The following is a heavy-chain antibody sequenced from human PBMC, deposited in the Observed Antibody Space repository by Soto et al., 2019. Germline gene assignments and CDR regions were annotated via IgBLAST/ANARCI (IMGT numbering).Heavy chain of an antibody. Sequence: EVQLVESGGGLIQPGGSLRLSCVASGFTVSTYRMSWVRQAPGEGLEWVSVIYNAANTYYIDSVKGRFTISRDNSKNPLYLQMNSVRVEDTAVYYCVRATDTSSCPNYWGPGTLVTVSS. CDR3: VRATDTSSCPNY. V-gene: IGHV3-53*01. CDR1: GFTVSTYR. D-gene: IGHD5-18*01. CDR2: IYNAANT. J-gene: IGHJ4*02.